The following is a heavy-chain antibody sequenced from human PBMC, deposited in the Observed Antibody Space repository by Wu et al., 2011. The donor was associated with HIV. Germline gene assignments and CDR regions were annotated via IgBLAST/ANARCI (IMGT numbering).Heavy chain of an antibody. CDR2: ILPMFGST. V-gene: IGHV1-69*14. D-gene: IGHD3-22*01. Sequence: QVQLVQSGAEVKKAGSSVKVSCKASGNTFSGYAVSWVRQAPGQGLEWMGGILPMFGSTNYARKFQGRVTITADKSTSTAYMELSSLRSEDTAMYYCTRGLLYYYDRSGYQNDAFDIWGQGTMVTVSS. CDR1: GNTFSGYA. J-gene: IGHJ3*02. CDR3: TRGLLYYYDRSGYQNDAFDI.